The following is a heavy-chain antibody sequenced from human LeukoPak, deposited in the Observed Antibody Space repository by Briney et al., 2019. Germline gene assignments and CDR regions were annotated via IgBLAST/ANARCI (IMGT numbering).Heavy chain of an antibody. J-gene: IGHJ6*03. Sequence: SETLSLTCTVSGGSISSGDYYWSWIRQPPGKGLEWIGYTYYSGSTYYNPSLKSRITISVDMSKNQFSLKLSSMTAADTAVYYCARRRITIFGVVTHYYMDVWGKGTTVTVSS. CDR3: ARRRITIFGVVTHYYMDV. CDR2: TYYSGST. V-gene: IGHV4-30-4*08. CDR1: GGSISSGDYY. D-gene: IGHD3-3*01.